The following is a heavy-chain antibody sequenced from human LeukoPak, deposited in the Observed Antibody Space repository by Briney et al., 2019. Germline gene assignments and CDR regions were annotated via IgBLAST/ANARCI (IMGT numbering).Heavy chain of an antibody. CDR3: ARQWELLPNWFDP. CDR2: IYYSGST. Sequence: SETLSLTCTVSGGSISSYYWSWIRQPPGKGLEWIGYIYYSGSTNYNPSLKGRVTISVDTSKNQFSLKLSSVTAADTAVYYCARQWELLPNWFDPWGQGTLVTVSS. CDR1: GGSISSYY. D-gene: IGHD1-26*01. V-gene: IGHV4-59*08. J-gene: IGHJ5*02.